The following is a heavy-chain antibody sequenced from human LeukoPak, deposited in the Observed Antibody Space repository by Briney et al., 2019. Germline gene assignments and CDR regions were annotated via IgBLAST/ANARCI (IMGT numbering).Heavy chain of an antibody. Sequence: ASAKVSCKASGYTFTSYYMHWVRQAPGQGLEWMGIINPSGGSTGYAQKFQGRVTMTRDMSTSTVYMELSSLRSEDTAVYYCARAGGYCSGGSCYSPLNYYYYMDVWGKGTTVTVSS. CDR2: INPSGGST. CDR3: ARAGGYCSGGSCYSPLNYYYYMDV. D-gene: IGHD2-15*01. CDR1: GYTFTSYY. J-gene: IGHJ6*03. V-gene: IGHV1-46*01.